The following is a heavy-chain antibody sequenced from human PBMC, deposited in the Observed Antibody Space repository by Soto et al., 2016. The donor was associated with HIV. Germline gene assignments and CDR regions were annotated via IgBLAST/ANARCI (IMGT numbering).Heavy chain of an antibody. CDR1: GFTFSDYY. CDR3: ARVAAIVVVPAAMGGRWFDP. J-gene: IGHJ5*02. D-gene: IGHD2-2*01. CDR2: ISSSSSYT. Sequence: QVQLVESGGGLVKPGGSLRLSCAASGFTFSDYYMSWIRQAPGKGLEWASYISSSSSYTNYADSVKGRFTISRDNAKNSLYLQMNSLRAEDTAVYYCARVAAIVVVPAAMGGRWFDPWGQGTLVTVSS. V-gene: IGHV3-11*05.